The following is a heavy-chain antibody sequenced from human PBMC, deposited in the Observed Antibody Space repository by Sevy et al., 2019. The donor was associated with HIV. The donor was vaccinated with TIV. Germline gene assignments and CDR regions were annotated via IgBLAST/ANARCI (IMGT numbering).Heavy chain of an antibody. CDR3: ARGPPDGSYDYFDY. CDR2: ISSSSSYI. Sequence: GGSLRLSCAASGFTFSSYSMNWVRQAPGKGLEWVSSISSSSSYIYYADSVKGRFTISRDNVKDTLYLQMNSLRADDTAVYYCARGPPDGSYDYFDYWGQGTLVTVSS. CDR1: GFTFSSYS. V-gene: IGHV3-21*06. D-gene: IGHD1-26*01. J-gene: IGHJ4*02.